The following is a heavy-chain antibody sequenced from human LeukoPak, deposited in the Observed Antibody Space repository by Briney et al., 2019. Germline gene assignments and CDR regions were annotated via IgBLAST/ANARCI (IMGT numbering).Heavy chain of an antibody. CDR2: IYYSGST. V-gene: IGHV4-39*07. J-gene: IGHJ6*03. D-gene: IGHD3-10*01. CDR1: GGSISRSTYY. CDR3: ARGSGELNLYYYYYYYMDV. Sequence: SETLSLTCTVSGGSISRSTYYWGWIRQPPGKGLEWIGSIYYSGSTYYNPSLKSRVTISVDTSKNQFSLKLSSVTAADTAVYYCARGSGELNLYYYYYYYMDVWGKGTTVTVSS.